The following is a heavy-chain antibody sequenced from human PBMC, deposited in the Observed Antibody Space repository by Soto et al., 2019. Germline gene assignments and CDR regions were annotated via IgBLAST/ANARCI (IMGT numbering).Heavy chain of an antibody. Sequence: LSLTCTVSGGSIRSYYWSWIRQPPGKGLEWIGYIDYSGSTNYNPSLKSRVTISVDTSKNQFSLKLSSVTAPDTAVYYCARDPSIVGATIRSGWWFDPWGQGTLVTVSS. CDR1: GGSIRSYY. CDR2: IDYSGST. J-gene: IGHJ5*02. CDR3: ARDPSIVGATIRSGWWFDP. V-gene: IGHV4-59*01. D-gene: IGHD1-26*01.